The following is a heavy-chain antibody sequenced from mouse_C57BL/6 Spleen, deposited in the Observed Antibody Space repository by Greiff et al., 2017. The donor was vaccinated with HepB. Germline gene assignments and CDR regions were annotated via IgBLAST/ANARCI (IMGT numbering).Heavy chain of an antibody. J-gene: IGHJ4*01. CDR3: NTLRQLRLRDYAMDY. CDR1: GFNIKDDY. Sequence: DVKLQESGAELVRPGASVKLSCTASGFNIKDDYMHWVKQRPEQGLEWIGWIDPENGDTEYASKFQGKATITADTSSNTAYLQLSSLTSEDTAVSYCNTLRQLRLRDYAMDYWGQGTSVTVSS. V-gene: IGHV14-4*01. CDR2: IDPENGDT. D-gene: IGHD3-2*02.